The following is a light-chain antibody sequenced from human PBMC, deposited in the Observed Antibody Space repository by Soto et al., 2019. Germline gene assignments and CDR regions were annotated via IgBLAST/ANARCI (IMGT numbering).Light chain of an antibody. CDR2: RAS. CDR1: QSIGTW. J-gene: IGKJ1*01. CDR3: QQYNTFPWT. V-gene: IGKV1-5*03. Sequence: DIQMTQSPSTLSASVGDRVTMTCRASQSIGTWLAWYQQRPGRAPKLLIYRASILEDGVPSTFSGSASGTEFTLTISSLQPDDFATYYCQQYNTFPWTFGQGTKVEIK.